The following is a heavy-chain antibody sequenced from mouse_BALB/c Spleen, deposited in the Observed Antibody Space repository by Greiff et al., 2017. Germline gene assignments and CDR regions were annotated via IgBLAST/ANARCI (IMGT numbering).Heavy chain of an antibody. Sequence: VKLMESGPGLVAPSQSLSITCTVSGFSLTGYGVNWVRQPPGKGLEWLGMIWGDGSTDYNSALKSRLSISKDNSKSQVFLKMNSLQTDDTARYYCARDPLYYGSSYAMDYWGQGTSVTVSS. V-gene: IGHV2-6-7*01. J-gene: IGHJ4*01. CDR2: IWGDGST. D-gene: IGHD1-1*01. CDR3: ARDPLYYGSSYAMDY. CDR1: GFSLTGYG.